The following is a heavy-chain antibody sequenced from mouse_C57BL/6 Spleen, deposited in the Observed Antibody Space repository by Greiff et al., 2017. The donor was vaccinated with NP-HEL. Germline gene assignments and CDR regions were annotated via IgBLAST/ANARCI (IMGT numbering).Heavy chain of an antibody. CDR2: IDPANGNT. V-gene: IGHV14-3*01. J-gene: IGHJ1*03. CDR3: ARSPYYSNYWGYFDV. CDR1: GFNIKNTY. Sequence: EVKLQESVAELVRPGASVKLSCTASGFNIKNTYMHWVKQRPEQGLEWIGMIDPANGNTKYAPKFQGKATITADTSSNTAYLQLSSLTSEDTAIYYCARSPYYSNYWGYFDVWGTGTTVTVSS. D-gene: IGHD2-5*01.